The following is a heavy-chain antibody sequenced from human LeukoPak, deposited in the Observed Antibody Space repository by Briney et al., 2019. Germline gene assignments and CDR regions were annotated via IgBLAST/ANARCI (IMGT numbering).Heavy chain of an antibody. J-gene: IGHJ4*02. CDR2: FDPEDGET. CDR1: GYTLTELS. Sequence: ASVKVSCKVSGYTLTELSMHWVRQAPGKGLEWMGGFDPEDGETIYAQKFQGRVTMTEDTSTDTAYMKLSSLRSEDTAVYYCATDLVVTHHFDYWGQGTLVTVSS. CDR3: ATDLVVTHHFDY. D-gene: IGHD2-21*02. V-gene: IGHV1-24*01.